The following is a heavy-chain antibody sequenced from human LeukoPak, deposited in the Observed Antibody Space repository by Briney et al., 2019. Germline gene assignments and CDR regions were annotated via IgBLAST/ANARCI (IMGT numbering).Heavy chain of an antibody. CDR3: ARAVSGRFDY. D-gene: IGHD6-19*01. Sequence: SETLSLTCTVSGGSMSPYHWGWIRQPPGKGREWTGYIYYSGSTNYNPSLKSRVTISVDTSKNQFSLKPSSVTAADTAIYYCARAVSGRFDYWGQGTLVTVSS. V-gene: IGHV4-59*08. CDR2: IYYSGST. CDR1: GGSMSPYH. J-gene: IGHJ4*02.